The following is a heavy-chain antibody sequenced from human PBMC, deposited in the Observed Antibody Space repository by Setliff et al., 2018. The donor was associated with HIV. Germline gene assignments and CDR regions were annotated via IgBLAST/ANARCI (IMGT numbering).Heavy chain of an antibody. CDR1: GASISSYY. CDR3: ARATATWLVDY. CDR2: VYHSGGT. V-gene: IGHV4-59*01. Sequence: SETLSLTCNVSGASISSYYWSWIRQPPGKGLEWIGYVYHSGGTNYNPSLKSRLTISTDASKNQFSLKLSPVTTADTAVYYCARATATWLVDYWGQGTLVNVSS. J-gene: IGHJ4*02. D-gene: IGHD2-15*01.